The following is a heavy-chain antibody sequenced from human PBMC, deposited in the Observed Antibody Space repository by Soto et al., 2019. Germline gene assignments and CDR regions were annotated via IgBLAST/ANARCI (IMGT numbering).Heavy chain of an antibody. V-gene: IGHV4-61*01. CDR1: GASVNSGSSY. CDR3: ARRSRSSMANMDV. D-gene: IGHD6-6*01. CDR2: LYRSGTT. Sequence: SETLSLTCAVSGASVNSGSSYWSWIRQPPGKGLEWIGYLYRSGTTNYNPSLKSRVTISVDTSKSQFSLKLTSVTAADTAVYYCARRSRSSMANMDVWGQGTTVTVSS. J-gene: IGHJ6*02.